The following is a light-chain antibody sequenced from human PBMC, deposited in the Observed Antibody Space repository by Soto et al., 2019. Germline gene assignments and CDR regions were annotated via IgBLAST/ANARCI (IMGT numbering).Light chain of an antibody. Sequence: DVQMTQSPSTLSASVGDTVTVTCRASQSVSSWLAWYQQKPGKAPNLLIYDASSLESGVPSRFSGSGSGTEFTLTISSLQPDAFATYYCQQYNSYASACGQGTRLDI. CDR2: DAS. CDR3: QQYNSYASA. V-gene: IGKV1-5*01. J-gene: IGKJ5*01. CDR1: QSVSSW.